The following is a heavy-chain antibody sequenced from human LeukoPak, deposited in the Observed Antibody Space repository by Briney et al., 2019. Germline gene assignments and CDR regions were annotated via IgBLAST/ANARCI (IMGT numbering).Heavy chain of an antibody. J-gene: IGHJ4*02. CDR2: IDYSGST. D-gene: IGHD4-17*01. V-gene: IGHV4-59*08. Sequence: SEPLSLTCTVSGGSISSYYWSWIRQPPGKGLEWIGYIDYSGSTNYNPSLKSRVTISVDTSKNQFSLKLSSVTAADTAVYYCARAPNYGDYFDYWGQGTLVTVSS. CDR1: GGSISSYY. CDR3: ARAPNYGDYFDY.